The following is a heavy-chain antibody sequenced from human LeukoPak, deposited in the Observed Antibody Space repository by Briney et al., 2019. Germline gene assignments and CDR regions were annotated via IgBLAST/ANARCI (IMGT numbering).Heavy chain of an antibody. CDR2: NYPGDSDT. CDR1: GGSISSYY. V-gene: IGHV5-51*01. CDR3: ARRVSSSGFDAFDV. Sequence: ETLSLTCTVSGGSISSYYWSWIRQPAGKGLEWMGINYPGDSDTTYSPSFQGQVTMSADKSISTAYLQWSSLKASDTAMYYCARRVSSSGFDAFDVWGQGTMVTVSS. J-gene: IGHJ3*01. D-gene: IGHD5-12*01.